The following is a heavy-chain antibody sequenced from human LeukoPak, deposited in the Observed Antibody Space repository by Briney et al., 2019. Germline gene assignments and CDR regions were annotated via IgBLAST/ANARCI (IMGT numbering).Heavy chain of an antibody. V-gene: IGHV1-8*02. Sequence: ASVKVSCKASGYTFTSYAMNWVRQAPGQGLEWMGWMNPNSGNTGYAQKFQGRVTMTRNTSISTAYMELSSLRSEDTAVYYCARWGGYGSGSYLSPGYYYYGMDVWGQGTTVTVSS. CDR3: ARWGGYGSGSYLSPGYYYYGMDV. D-gene: IGHD3-10*01. CDR2: MNPNSGNT. CDR1: GYTFTSYA. J-gene: IGHJ6*02.